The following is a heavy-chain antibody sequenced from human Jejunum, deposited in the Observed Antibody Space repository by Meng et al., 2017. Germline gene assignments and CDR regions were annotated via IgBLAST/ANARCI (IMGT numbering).Heavy chain of an antibody. Sequence: GGSLRLSCVASGFTFTNYEMKWVRQAPGKGLEWVSHINIGGNTIHYADSVKGRFTISRDNAKRSLYLQMNSLRAEDTAVYYCARECGGGSCLDYWGQGNLVTVSS. CDR2: INIGGNTI. D-gene: IGHD2-15*01. CDR1: GFTFTNYE. V-gene: IGHV3-48*03. J-gene: IGHJ4*02. CDR3: ARECGGGSCLDY.